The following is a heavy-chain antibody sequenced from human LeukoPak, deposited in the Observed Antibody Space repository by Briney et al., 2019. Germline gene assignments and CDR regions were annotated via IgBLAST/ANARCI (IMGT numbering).Heavy chain of an antibody. Sequence: ASVKDSCKASGYTFSDYYMHWVRQAPGQGPEWMGRVNPSSGIANYAQRFQGRVTMTRDTSISTAYMELSGLTSDDTALYYCARGNARSWYFLYWGQGTLVTVSS. V-gene: IGHV1-2*06. J-gene: IGHJ4*02. CDR1: GYTFSDYY. D-gene: IGHD6-13*01. CDR2: VNPSSGIA. CDR3: ARGNARSWYFLY.